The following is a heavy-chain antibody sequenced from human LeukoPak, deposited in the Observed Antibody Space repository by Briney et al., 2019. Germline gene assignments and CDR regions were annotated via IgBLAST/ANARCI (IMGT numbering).Heavy chain of an antibody. D-gene: IGHD6-19*01. V-gene: IGHV4-38-2*01. CDR3: ANNITGWSFDY. CDR2: IYYSGST. Sequence: SETLSLTCDVSGYSISSGYYWGWIRQPPRKGLEWIGSIYYSGSTSYNTSLKSRVTISVDTSKNQFSLKLSSVTAADTAVYYCANNITGWSFDYWGRGTLVTVSS. J-gene: IGHJ4*02. CDR1: GYSISSGYY.